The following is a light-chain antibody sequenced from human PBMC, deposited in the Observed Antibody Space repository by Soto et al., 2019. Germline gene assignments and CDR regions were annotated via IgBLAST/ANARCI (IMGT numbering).Light chain of an antibody. CDR1: QSFLSSSNNKNY. J-gene: IGKJ5*01. CDR3: QQYYTTPAIT. CDR2: WAS. V-gene: IGKV4-1*01. Sequence: DIVMTQSPDSLAVSLGERATINCKSSQSFLSSSNNKNYLAWYQQRPGQPPKLLIYWASTRESGVPDRFSGSGSGTDFTLTIGSLQAEDVAVHYCQQYYTTPAITFGQGTRLEN.